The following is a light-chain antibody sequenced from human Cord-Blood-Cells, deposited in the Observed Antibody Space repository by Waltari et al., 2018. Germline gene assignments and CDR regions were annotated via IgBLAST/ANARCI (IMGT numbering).Light chain of an antibody. J-gene: IGLJ1*01. CDR2: EGS. Sequence: QSALTQPASVSGSPGQSITIPCTGTSSVVGGYNFVSWYQQHPGKAPKLMIYEGSKRPSGVSNRFSGSKSGNTASLTISGLQAEDEADYYCCSYAGSSTYVFGTGTKVTVL. CDR3: CSYAGSSTYV. V-gene: IGLV2-23*01. CDR1: SSVVGGYNF.